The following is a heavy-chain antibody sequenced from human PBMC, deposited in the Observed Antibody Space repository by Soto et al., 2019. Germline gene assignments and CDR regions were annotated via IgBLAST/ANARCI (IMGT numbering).Heavy chain of an antibody. CDR2: IAWDNDK. V-gene: IGHV2-70*01. CDR3: ARVPGYSSGWYWFDP. J-gene: IGHJ5*02. Sequence: ASGPTLVNPTQTLTLTCTFSGFSLTTSGMCVSWIRQPPGKALEWLALIAWDNDKYYSTSLRTRLTISKDTSKNQVVLTMTNMDPVDTATYYCARVPGYSSGWYWFDPWGQGTLVTVSS. CDR1: GFSLTTSGMC. D-gene: IGHD6-19*01.